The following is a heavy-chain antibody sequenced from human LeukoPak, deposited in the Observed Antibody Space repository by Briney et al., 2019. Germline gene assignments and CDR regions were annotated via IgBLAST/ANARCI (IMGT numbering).Heavy chain of an antibody. Sequence: GESLKISCKGSGYSFTSYWIGWVRQMPGKGLEWMGIIYPGDSDTKYSRSFQGQVIISADKSNTPAYLQWSSLKASDTAMYYCARRQAAAVNWFDSWGQGTLVTVSS. CDR2: IYPGDSDT. CDR3: ARRQAAAVNWFDS. D-gene: IGHD6-25*01. V-gene: IGHV5-51*01. CDR1: GYSFTSYW. J-gene: IGHJ5*01.